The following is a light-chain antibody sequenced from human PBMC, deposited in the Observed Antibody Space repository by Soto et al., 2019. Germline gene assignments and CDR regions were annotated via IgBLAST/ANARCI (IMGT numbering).Light chain of an antibody. CDR2: AVS. V-gene: IGKV1-5*01. CDR1: QGINNF. CDR3: QQYDSYSLT. Sequence: QMTQSPSTLSASIGDRVTITCRASQGINNFLAWYQQKPGKAPKFLIYAVSTLESGVPSRFSGSGSGTEFTLTISCLQPEDFATYYCQQYDSYSLTFGGGTKVEIK. J-gene: IGKJ4*01.